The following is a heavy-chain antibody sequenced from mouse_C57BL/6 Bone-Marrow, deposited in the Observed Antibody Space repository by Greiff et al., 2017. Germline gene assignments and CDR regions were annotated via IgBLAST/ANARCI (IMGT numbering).Heavy chain of an antibody. J-gene: IGHJ4*01. CDR1: GFTFSSYG. CDR2: ISSGGSYT. D-gene: IGHD1-1*01. Sequence: EVQRVESGGDLVKPGGSLKLSCAASGFTFSSYGMSWVRQTPDKRLEWVATISSGGSYTYYPDSVKGRFTISRDNAKNTLYLQMSSLKSEDTAMYYCARQRVYYYGSSSYYYAMDYWGQGTSVTVSS. CDR3: ARQRVYYYGSSSYYYAMDY. V-gene: IGHV5-6*01.